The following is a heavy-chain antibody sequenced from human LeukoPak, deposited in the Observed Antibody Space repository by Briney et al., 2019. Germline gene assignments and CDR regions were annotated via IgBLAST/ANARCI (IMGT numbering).Heavy chain of an antibody. CDR3: ARARPRGYNSSGYYYVGYFDY. V-gene: IGHV4-39*07. J-gene: IGHJ4*02. Sequence: SETLSLTCTVSGGSISSSSYYWGWIRQPPGKGLEWIGSIYYSGSTYYNPSLKSRVTISVDTSKNQFSLKLSSVTAADTAVYYCARARPRGYNSSGYYYVGYFDYWGQGTLVTVSS. D-gene: IGHD3-22*01. CDR2: IYYSGST. CDR1: GGSISSSSYY.